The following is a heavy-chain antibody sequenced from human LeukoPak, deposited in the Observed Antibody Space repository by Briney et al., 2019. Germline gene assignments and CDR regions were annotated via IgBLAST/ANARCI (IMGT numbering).Heavy chain of an antibody. V-gene: IGHV3-33*01. CDR2: IWYDGSXX. J-gene: IGHJ4*02. CDR3: ARDLSWFGEFDY. D-gene: IGHD3-10*01. Sequence: GGSLRLSCAASGXTXXSYGXXXXXXAPXXGLEWVAVIWYDGSXXYYXDSVKGRFTISRDNSKNTMYLQMNSLRAEDTAVYXCARDLSWFGEFDYWGQGTLVTVSS. CDR1: GXTXXSYG.